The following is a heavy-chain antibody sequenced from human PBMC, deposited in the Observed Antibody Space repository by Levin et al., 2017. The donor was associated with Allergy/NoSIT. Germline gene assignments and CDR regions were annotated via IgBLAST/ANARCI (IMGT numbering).Heavy chain of an antibody. D-gene: IGHD3-16*01. Sequence: GESLKISCAVSGFIGRTNYLNWVRQAPGKGLEWVSGIYGGDTTYYADSVKGRFSMSRDKSQNTLYLQMNGLRAEDTAVYYCAVDGGPSLIWAWGQGTLVTVSS. J-gene: IGHJ5*02. V-gene: IGHV3-53*01. CDR1: GFIGRTNY. CDR2: IYGGDTT. CDR3: AVDGGPSLIWA.